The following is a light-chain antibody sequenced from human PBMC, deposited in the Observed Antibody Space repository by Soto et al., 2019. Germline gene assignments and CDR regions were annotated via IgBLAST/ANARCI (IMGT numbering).Light chain of an antibody. V-gene: IGLV2-18*02. CDR1: SSDIGSSNG. CDR3: SSYTSSSTYV. CDR2: DVS. J-gene: IGLJ1*01. Sequence: QSVLTQPPSVSGSPGQSVTISCTGTSSDIGSSNGVSWYQQPPGTAPKLMIYDVSNRPSGVPDRFSGSKSGNTASLTISGLQAEDEADYYCSSYTSSSTYVFGTGTKVTVL.